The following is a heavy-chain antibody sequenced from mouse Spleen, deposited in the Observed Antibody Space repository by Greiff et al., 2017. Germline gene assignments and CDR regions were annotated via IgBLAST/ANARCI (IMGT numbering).Heavy chain of an antibody. CDR3: ARFYGYDVRPAWFAY. V-gene: IGHV1-4*01. Sequence: QVQLQQSGAELAKPGASVKMSCKASGYTFTSYTMHWVKQRPGQGLEWIGYINPSSGYTKYNQKFKDKATLTADKSSSTAYMQLSSLTSEDSAVYYCARFYGYDVRPAWFAYWGQGTLVTVSA. J-gene: IGHJ3*01. CDR2: INPSSGYT. CDR1: GYTFTSYT. D-gene: IGHD2-2*01.